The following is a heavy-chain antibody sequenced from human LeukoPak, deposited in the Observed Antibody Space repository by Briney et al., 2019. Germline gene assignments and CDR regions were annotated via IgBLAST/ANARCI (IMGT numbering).Heavy chain of an antibody. J-gene: IGHJ4*02. V-gene: IGHV3-23*01. CDR1: GFTFSSYA. Sequence: GGSLRLSCAAAGFTFSSYAMSWVRQAPGKGLEWVSGISGNGGTTYYADSVKGRFTISRDNSKNTLYLHMDSLRAEDTAVYYCANIAIYYDSSRDHWGQGTLVIVSS. D-gene: IGHD3-22*01. CDR3: ANIAIYYDSSRDH. CDR2: ISGNGGTT.